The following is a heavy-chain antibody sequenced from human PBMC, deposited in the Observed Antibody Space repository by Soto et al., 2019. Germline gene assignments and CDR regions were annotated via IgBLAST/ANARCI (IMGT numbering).Heavy chain of an antibody. D-gene: IGHD3-3*01. CDR3: ARPPQPFFGGVISPPLFYYGMDV. V-gene: IGHV3-30*03. CDR2: ISYDGSNK. Sequence: QVQLVESGGGVVQPGRSLRLSCAASGFTFSSYGMHWVRQAPGKGLEWVAVISYDGSNKYYADSVKGRFTISRDNSNNSRYLQINSLRAEDTAVYCCARPPQPFFGGVISPPLFYYGMDVWGQGTTVTVSS. J-gene: IGHJ6*02. CDR1: GFTFSSYG.